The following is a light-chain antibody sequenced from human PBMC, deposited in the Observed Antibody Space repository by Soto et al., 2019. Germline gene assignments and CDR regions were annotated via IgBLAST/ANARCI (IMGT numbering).Light chain of an antibody. V-gene: IGKV1-5*01. CDR3: QQYYSTPLT. Sequence: DIQMTQSPSTLSASIGDRVTISCRASESIRTWLAWYQHKPGKAPKFLIYDASSLESGVPSRFSGSGSGTDFTLTISSLQAEDVAVYYCQQYYSTPLTFGGGTRWIS. J-gene: IGKJ4*01. CDR1: ESIRTW. CDR2: DAS.